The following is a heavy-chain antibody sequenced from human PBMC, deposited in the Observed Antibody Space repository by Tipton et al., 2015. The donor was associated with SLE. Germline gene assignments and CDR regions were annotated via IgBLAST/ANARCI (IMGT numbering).Heavy chain of an antibody. V-gene: IGHV3-23*01. CDR1: GFTFSSYA. Sequence: SLRLSCAASGFTFSSYAMSWVRQAPGKGLEWVSVISGSGGSTYYADSVKGRFTISRDNSKNTLYLQMNSLRDEDTAVYYCAKDKGATMVQGSWDQGTLVTVSS. CDR2: ISGSGGST. D-gene: IGHD3-10*01. CDR3: AKDKGATMVQGS. J-gene: IGHJ4*02.